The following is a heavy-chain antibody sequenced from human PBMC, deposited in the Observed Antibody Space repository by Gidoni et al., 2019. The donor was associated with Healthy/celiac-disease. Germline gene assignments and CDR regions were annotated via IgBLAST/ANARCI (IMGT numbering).Heavy chain of an antibody. V-gene: IGHV4-39*01. D-gene: IGHD3-3*01. Sequence: QLQLQESGPGLVKPSETLSLTCTVSGGSISSSSSYWGWIRQPPGKGLEWIGSIYYSGSTYYNPSLKSRVTISVDTSKNQFSLKLSSVTAADTAVYYCARHALYYDFWSGYYGEGWFDPWGQGTLVTVSS. J-gene: IGHJ5*02. CDR2: IYYSGST. CDR1: GGSISSSSSY. CDR3: ARHALYYDFWSGYYGEGWFDP.